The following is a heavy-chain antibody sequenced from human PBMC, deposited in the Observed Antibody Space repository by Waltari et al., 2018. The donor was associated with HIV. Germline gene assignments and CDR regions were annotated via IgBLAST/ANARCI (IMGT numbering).Heavy chain of an antibody. CDR1: GYSISSGYY. D-gene: IGHD3-3*01. J-gene: IGHJ4*02. CDR3: ASTFSFPRFIY. Sequence: QVQLQESGPGLVKPSETLSLTCTVSGYSISSGYYWGWIRQPPGKGLEWIGSIYHGGSAYYNPYLKSRVTISVDSSKNQFSLKLSSVTAADTAVYYCASTFSFPRFIYWGQGTLVTVSS. V-gene: IGHV4-38-2*02. CDR2: IYHGGSA.